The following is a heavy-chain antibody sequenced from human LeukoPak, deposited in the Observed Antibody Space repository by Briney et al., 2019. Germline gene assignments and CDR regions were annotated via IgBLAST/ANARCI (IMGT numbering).Heavy chain of an antibody. D-gene: IGHD2-2*01. Sequence: GASVKVSCKASGGTFSSYAISWVRQAPGQGLEWMGGIIPIFGTANYAQKFQGRVTITADKSTSTAYMELSSLRSEDTAVYYCAREICSSTSCPLDYWGQGTLVTVSS. CDR1: GGTFSSYA. V-gene: IGHV1-69*06. CDR3: AREICSSTSCPLDY. J-gene: IGHJ4*02. CDR2: IIPIFGTA.